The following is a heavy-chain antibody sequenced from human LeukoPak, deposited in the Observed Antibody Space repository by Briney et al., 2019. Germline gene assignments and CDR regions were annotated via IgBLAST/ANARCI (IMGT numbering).Heavy chain of an antibody. V-gene: IGHV1-46*01. J-gene: IGHJ4*02. D-gene: IGHD5-18*01. CDR3: ARGGYRAMATKPPDY. Sequence: ASVKVSCKASGYTFTTYYIHWLRQAPGQGLEWMGIINPSGGSTSYAQKFQGRVTMTRDTSTSTVYMELSSLRSEDTAVYYCARGGYRAMATKPPDYWGQGTLVTVSS. CDR1: GYTFTTYY. CDR2: INPSGGST.